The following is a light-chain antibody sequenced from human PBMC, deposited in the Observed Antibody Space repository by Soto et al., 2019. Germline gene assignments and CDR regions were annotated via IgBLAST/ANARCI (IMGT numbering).Light chain of an antibody. CDR2: DAS. J-gene: IGKJ1*01. V-gene: IGKV3-11*01. Sequence: EIVLTQSPATLSLSPGERATLSCRASQSVGNYLACYQQKPGQAPRLLIYDASNRATGIPDRFSGSGSGTDFTLTIRSLEPEDFAAYYCQQRSNWPRTFGQGTKVDI. CDR3: QQRSNWPRT. CDR1: QSVGNY.